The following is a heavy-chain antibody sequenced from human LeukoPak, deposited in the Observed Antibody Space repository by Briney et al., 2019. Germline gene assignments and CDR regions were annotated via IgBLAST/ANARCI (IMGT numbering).Heavy chain of an antibody. CDR2: IYYSGST. CDR3: ARALKPLWFGELSPYYFDY. Sequence: ASETLSLTCTVSGGSISSYYWSWIRQPPGKGLEWIGYIYYSGSTNYNPSLKSRVTISVDTSKNQFSLKLSSVTAADTAVYYCARALKPLWFGELSPYYFDYWGQGTLVTASS. J-gene: IGHJ4*02. CDR1: GGSISSYY. V-gene: IGHV4-59*01. D-gene: IGHD3-10*01.